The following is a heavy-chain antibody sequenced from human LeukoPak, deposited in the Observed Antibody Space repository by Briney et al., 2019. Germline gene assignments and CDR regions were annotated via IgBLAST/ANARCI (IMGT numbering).Heavy chain of an antibody. CDR3: AREYYDILTGSTWFDP. J-gene: IGHJ5*02. CDR2: IYHGGST. D-gene: IGHD3-9*01. V-gene: IGHV4-30-2*01. Sequence: SETLSLTCAVSGGSISSGGYSWSWIQQPPGKGLEWIGYIYHGGSTHYNPSLKSRVTISVDRPKNQFSLKLRSVTAADTAVYYCAREYYDILTGSTWFDPWGQGTLVTVSS. CDR1: GGSISSGGYS.